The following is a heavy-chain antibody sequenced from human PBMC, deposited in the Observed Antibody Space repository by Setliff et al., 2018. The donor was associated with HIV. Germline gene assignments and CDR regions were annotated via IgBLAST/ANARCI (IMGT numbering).Heavy chain of an antibody. CDR3: ASSVAGSGPNWFDP. CDR1: GGSISSHY. Sequence: SETLSLTCTVSGGSISSHYWSWIRQPPGKGLEWIGYIYYSGSTYYNPSLKSRVTISVDTSKNQFSLKLSSVTAADTAVYYCASSVAGSGPNWFDPWGQGTLVTVSS. J-gene: IGHJ5*02. V-gene: IGHV4-59*08. D-gene: IGHD6-19*01. CDR2: IYYSGST.